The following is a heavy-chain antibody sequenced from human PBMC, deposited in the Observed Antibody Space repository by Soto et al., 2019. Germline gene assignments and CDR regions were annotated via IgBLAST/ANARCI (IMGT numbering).Heavy chain of an antibody. CDR1: GFTLSDFG. V-gene: IGHV3-30*19. J-gene: IGHJ4*02. CDR3: ASPREGQWLVFDH. D-gene: IGHD6-19*01. CDR2: ISKDGLDR. Sequence: GESLKISCVVSGFTLSDFGMHWVRQSPGEGLAWVASISKDGLDRYYSESVKGRFTISRDDSKNTVFLQMNSLKVEDTAAYFCASPREGQWLVFDHWGQRTLVTVSS.